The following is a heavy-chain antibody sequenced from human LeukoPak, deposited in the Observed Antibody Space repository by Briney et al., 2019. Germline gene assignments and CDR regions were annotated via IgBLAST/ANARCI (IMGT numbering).Heavy chain of an antibody. V-gene: IGHV3-23*01. J-gene: IGHJ4*02. Sequence: PGGSLRLSCAASGFTFSSFAMSWVRQAPGKGLEWVSAISGSGSTTYYADPVKGRFTISRDNSKITLYLQMNSLRAEDTAVYYCAKAVVVVPAATPFDYWGQGTLVTVSS. D-gene: IGHD2-2*01. CDR1: GFTFSSFA. CDR3: AKAVVVVPAATPFDY. CDR2: ISGSGSTT.